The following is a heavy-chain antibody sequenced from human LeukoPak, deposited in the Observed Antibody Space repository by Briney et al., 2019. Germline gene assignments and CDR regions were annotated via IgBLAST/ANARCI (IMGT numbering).Heavy chain of an antibody. CDR3: TRKIGYDFWSGYSVESYYFDY. V-gene: IGHV3-73*01. Sequence: GGSLKLSCAASGFTFSGSAMHWGRQASGIGLEWVGRIRSKANSYATAYAASVKGRFTISRDDSKNTAYLQMNSLKTEDTAVYYCTRKIGYDFWSGYSVESYYFDYWGQGTLLTVSS. CDR2: IRSKANSYAT. J-gene: IGHJ4*02. CDR1: GFTFSGSA. D-gene: IGHD3-3*01.